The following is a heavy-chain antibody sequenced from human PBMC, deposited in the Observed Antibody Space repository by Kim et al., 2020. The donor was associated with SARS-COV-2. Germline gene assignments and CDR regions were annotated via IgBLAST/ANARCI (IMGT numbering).Heavy chain of an antibody. J-gene: IGHJ3*02. CDR3: ARVSRDAFDI. D-gene: IGHD6-13*01. CDR2: IYYSGST. V-gene: IGHV4-59*13. Sequence: SETLSLTCTVSGGSISSYYWSWIRQPPGKGLEWIGYIYYSGSTNYNPSLKSRVTISVDTSKNQFSLKLSSVTAADTAVYYCARVSRDAFDIWGQGTMVTVSS. CDR1: GGSISSYY.